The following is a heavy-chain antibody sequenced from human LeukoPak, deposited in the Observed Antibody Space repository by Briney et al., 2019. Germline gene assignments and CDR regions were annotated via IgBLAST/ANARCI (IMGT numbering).Heavy chain of an antibody. Sequence: PSETLSLTCTVSGASISSYYWSWIRQPPGKGLEWIGYIYYSGSTNYNPSLKSRVTISVDTSKNQFSLKLSSVTAADTAVYYCTSASYHLAAFDIWGQGTMVTVSS. CDR3: TSASYHLAAFDI. CDR2: IYYSGST. V-gene: IGHV4-59*01. D-gene: IGHD1-26*01. J-gene: IGHJ3*02. CDR1: GASISSYY.